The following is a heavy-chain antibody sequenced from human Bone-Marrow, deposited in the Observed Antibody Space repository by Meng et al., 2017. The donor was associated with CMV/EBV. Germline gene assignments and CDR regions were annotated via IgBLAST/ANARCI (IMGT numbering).Heavy chain of an antibody. V-gene: IGHV4-39*07. CDR2: VFSSGST. Sequence: SETLSLTCTVSGGSISSSNYYWGWIRQPPGKGLEWIASVFSSGSTYYEPSLNSRVTISVDTSRNQFSLNLRSVTAADTAVYYGVRDRCSAASCFLVHVGTWFDPWGQGTLVTVSS. CDR1: GGSISSSNYY. J-gene: IGHJ5*02. CDR3: VRDRCSAASCFLVHVGTWFDP. D-gene: IGHD2-8*01.